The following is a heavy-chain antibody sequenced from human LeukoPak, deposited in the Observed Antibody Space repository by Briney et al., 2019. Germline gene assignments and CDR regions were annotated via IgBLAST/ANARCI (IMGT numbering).Heavy chain of an antibody. J-gene: IGHJ3*02. CDR2: TSRSGGTI. D-gene: IGHD3-22*01. Sequence: PGGSLRLSCAASGFTFSDYCMNWIRQAPGKGLEWVSYTSRSGGTIYYADSVKGRFTISRDNAKNSLYLQMNSLRAEDTAVYYCARAAYYYDSSGYDDAFDIWGQGTMVIVSS. V-gene: IGHV3-11*01. CDR1: GFTFSDYC. CDR3: ARAAYYYDSSGYDDAFDI.